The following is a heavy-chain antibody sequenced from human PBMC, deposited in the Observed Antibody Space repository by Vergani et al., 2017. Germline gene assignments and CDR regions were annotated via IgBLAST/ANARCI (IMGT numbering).Heavy chain of an antibody. CDR2: LCPSGST. V-gene: IGHV4-4*07. CDR1: GAPISYWC. D-gene: IGHD3-16*02. Sequence: QVQMQESGPGLVKTSETLSLTCSASGAPISYWCWSWLRQPAGKGLEWIGRLCPSGSTNYKPSLKSRVTMSIDTSKNQFSLKLYSVTAADTAVYYCARHRYDDIWGSYRPPFDYWGQGSLVSVSS. J-gene: IGHJ4*02. CDR3: ARHRYDDIWGSYRPPFDY.